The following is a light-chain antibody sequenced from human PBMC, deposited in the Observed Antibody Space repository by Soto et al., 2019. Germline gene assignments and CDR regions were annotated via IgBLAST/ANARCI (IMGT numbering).Light chain of an antibody. J-gene: IGKJ5*01. V-gene: IGKV3-20*01. CDR3: QQYGSSLPIT. CDR2: AAS. CDR1: QSVSSSY. Sequence: ESVLTQSRVTRSLSPGERSTLSFMAVQSVSSSYLAWYQQKPGQAPRLLIYAASRRATGTPDRFSGSGSGTDFTLTISRLEPEDFAVYYCQQYGSSLPITFGQGTRLEIK.